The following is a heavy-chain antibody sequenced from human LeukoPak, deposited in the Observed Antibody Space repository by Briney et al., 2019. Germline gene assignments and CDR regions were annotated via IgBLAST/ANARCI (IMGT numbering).Heavy chain of an antibody. V-gene: IGHV1-46*01. CDR2: INPSGGST. CDR1: GYTFTSYY. J-gene: IGHJ3*02. CDR3: ARDYYDSSGYPKTDAFDI. Sequence: GASVKVSCKASGYTFTSYYMHWVRQAPGQGLEWMGIINPSGGSTSYAQKFQGRVTMTRDTSTSTVHMELSSLRSEDTAVYYCARDYYDSSGYPKTDAFDIWGQGTMVTVSS. D-gene: IGHD3-22*01.